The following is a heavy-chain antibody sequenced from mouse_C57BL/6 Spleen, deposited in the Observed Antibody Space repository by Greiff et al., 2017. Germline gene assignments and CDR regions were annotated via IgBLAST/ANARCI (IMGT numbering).Heavy chain of an antibody. Sequence: EVQLVESGGGLVKPGGSLKLSCAASGFTFSSYAMSWVRQTPEKRLEWVATISDGGSYTYYPDNVKGRFTISRDNAKNNLYLQMSHLKSEDTAMYYCARDRGTGLYYYAMDYWGQGTSVTGSS. CDR2: ISDGGSYT. CDR1: GFTFSSYA. V-gene: IGHV5-4*01. CDR3: ARDRGTGLYYYAMDY. J-gene: IGHJ4*01. D-gene: IGHD4-1*01.